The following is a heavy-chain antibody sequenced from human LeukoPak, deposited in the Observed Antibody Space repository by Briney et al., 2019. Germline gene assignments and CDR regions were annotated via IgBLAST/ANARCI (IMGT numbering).Heavy chain of an antibody. CDR2: INHSGST. CDR1: GGSFSGYY. V-gene: IGHV4-34*01. CDR3: ARDHYYGSGSYGDYYYGMDV. Sequence: PSETLSLTCAVYGGSFSGYYWSWIRQPPGKGLEWIGEINHSGSTNYNPSLKRRVTISVDTSKNLFSLKLSSVTAADTAVYYCARDHYYGSGSYGDYYYGMDVWGKGTTVTVSS. J-gene: IGHJ6*04. D-gene: IGHD3-10*01.